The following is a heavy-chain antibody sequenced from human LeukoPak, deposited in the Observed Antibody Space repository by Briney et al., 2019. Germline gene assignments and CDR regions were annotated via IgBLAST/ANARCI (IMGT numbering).Heavy chain of an antibody. CDR2: ISTFNGNT. Sequence: GASVKVSCKASGYTFMTYGISWLRQARGQGLEGMGWISTFNGNTYYAQNLQGRLTMTTDTSTSTAYMELTNLRSDDTALYYCARDRYEDSSSRVFDYWGQGTLVTVSS. V-gene: IGHV1-18*01. J-gene: IGHJ4*02. D-gene: IGHD6-6*01. CDR1: GYTFMTYG. CDR3: ARDRYEDSSSRVFDY.